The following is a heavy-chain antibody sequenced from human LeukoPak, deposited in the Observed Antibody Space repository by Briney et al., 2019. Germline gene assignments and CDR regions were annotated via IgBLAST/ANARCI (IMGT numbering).Heavy chain of an antibody. V-gene: IGHV4-59*13. CDR3: ARDRSGTYYTFDV. CDR2: ISYSGRT. Sequence: SETLSLTCSVSGGSIGSSFWNWIRLSPGKELEWIGCISYSGRTNYSPSLKSRVTISIDTSKNQLSLTLTSVTAADTALYYCARDRSGTYYTFDVWGQGTMVSVSA. J-gene: IGHJ3*01. D-gene: IGHD1-26*01. CDR1: GGSIGSSF.